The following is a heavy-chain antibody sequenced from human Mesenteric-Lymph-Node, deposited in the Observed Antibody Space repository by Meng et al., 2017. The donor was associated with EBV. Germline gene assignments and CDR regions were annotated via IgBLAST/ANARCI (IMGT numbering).Heavy chain of an antibody. Sequence: QVPCWQSGAEVQKPEALLKVYCKASGYTFTSDAMHWVRQTPGQRLEWMGWINAGNGNKKYSQKFQGRVTITRDTSASTAYMELSSLRSEDTAVYYCARYCSGGSCYGPQFDYWGQGTLVTVSS. D-gene: IGHD2-15*01. CDR3: ARYCSGGSCYGPQFDY. V-gene: IGHV1-3*01. CDR2: INAGNGNK. J-gene: IGHJ4*02. CDR1: GYTFTSDA.